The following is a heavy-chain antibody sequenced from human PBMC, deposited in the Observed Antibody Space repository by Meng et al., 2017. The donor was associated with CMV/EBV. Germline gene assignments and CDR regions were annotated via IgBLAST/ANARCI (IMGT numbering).Heavy chain of an antibody. CDR2: IYSGGST. V-gene: IGHV3-66*02. CDR3: AKDLGGHRGYYYDSSGPLPGDY. CDR1: GFTVSSNY. J-gene: IGHJ4*02. D-gene: IGHD3-22*01. Sequence: GESLKISCAASGFTVSSNYMSWVRQAPGKGLEWVSVIYSGGSTYYADSVKGRFTISRDNSKNTLYLQMNSLRAEDTAVYYCAKDLGGHRGYYYDSSGPLPGDYWGQGTLVTVSS.